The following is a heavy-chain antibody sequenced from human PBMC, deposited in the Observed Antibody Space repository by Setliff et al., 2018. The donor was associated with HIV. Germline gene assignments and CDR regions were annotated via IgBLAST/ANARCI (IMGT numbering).Heavy chain of an antibody. D-gene: IGHD5-12*01. CDR3: ARGATLLPGYSDRWEYFYMDV. J-gene: IGHJ6*03. V-gene: IGHV4-34*01. Sequence: PSETLSLTCAVYGGSFSEYYWSWLRQSPGKGLEWIGEINHSGSTHYNPPLKSPATISVDTSKNQFSMRLNSVTDADTAVYYCARGATLLPGYSDRWEYFYMDVWGKGTTVTVSS. CDR1: GGSFSEYY. CDR2: INHSGST.